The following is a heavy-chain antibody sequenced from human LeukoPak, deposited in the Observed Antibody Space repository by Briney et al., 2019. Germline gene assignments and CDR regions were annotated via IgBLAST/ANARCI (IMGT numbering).Heavy chain of an antibody. D-gene: IGHD3-22*01. J-gene: IGHJ4*02. CDR2: ISYDGSNK. CDR3: AKDSNYDSSGSPGTLFDY. V-gene: IGHV3-30*18. Sequence: GGSLRLPCAASGFTFSSYGMHWVRQAPGKGLEWVAVISYDGSNKYYADSVKGRFTISRDNSKNTLYLQMNSLRAEDTAVYYCAKDSNYDSSGSPGTLFDYWGQGTLVTVSS. CDR1: GFTFSSYG.